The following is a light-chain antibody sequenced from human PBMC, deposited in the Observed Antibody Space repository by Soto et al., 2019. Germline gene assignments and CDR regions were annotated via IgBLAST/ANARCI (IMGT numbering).Light chain of an antibody. J-gene: IGKJ1*01. CDR1: QSVSSSY. V-gene: IGKV3-20*01. Sequence: EIVLTQSPGTLSLSPGERATLSCRASQSVSSSYLAWYQQKPGQAPRLLIYGASSRATGIPDRFSGSGSGTDFILTISRLEPEDFPVYYCQQYGTSFGQGTKVEIK. CDR2: GAS. CDR3: QQYGTS.